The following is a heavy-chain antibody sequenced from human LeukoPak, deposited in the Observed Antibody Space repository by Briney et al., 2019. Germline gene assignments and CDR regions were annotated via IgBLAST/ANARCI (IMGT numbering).Heavy chain of an antibody. CDR2: ISWNSGSI. V-gene: IGHV3-9*01. Sequence: GGSLRLSCAASGFTFDDYAMHWVRQAPGKGLEWVSGISWNSGSIGYADSVKGRFTISRDNAKNSLYLQMNSLRAEDTALYYCAKAFSGGGLLWFGELGHFDYRGQGTLVTVSS. CDR3: AKAFSGGGLLWFGELGHFDY. CDR1: GFTFDDYA. J-gene: IGHJ4*02. D-gene: IGHD3-10*01.